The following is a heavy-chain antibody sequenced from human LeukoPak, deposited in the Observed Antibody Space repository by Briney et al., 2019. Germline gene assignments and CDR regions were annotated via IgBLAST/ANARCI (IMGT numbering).Heavy chain of an antibody. CDR2: IGDSGST. Sequence: PSETLSLTCSVSGASISGSDYSWAWIRQPPGKGLEWIGTIGDSGSTYYNPSLKSRLTMSVDTSKNQFSLNLNSVNAADTALYYCARNVVSLNSNGFYYFDYWGQGSLLIVSS. D-gene: IGHD6-19*01. V-gene: IGHV4-39*01. J-gene: IGHJ4*02. CDR3: ARNVVSLNSNGFYYFDY. CDR1: GASISGSDYS.